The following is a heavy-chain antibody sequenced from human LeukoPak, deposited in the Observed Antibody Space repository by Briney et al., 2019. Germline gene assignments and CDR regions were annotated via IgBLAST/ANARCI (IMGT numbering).Heavy chain of an antibody. CDR2: VDPEDGET. V-gene: IGHV1-69-2*01. CDR3: ATAKGELPFDY. Sequence: ASVKVSCKVSGYTFTDYYMHWVQQAPGKGLEWMGLVDPEDGETIYAEKFRGRVTITADTSTDTAYMELSSLRSEDTAVYYCATAKGELPFDYWGRGTLVTVSS. CDR1: GYTFTDYY. J-gene: IGHJ4*02. D-gene: IGHD1-26*01.